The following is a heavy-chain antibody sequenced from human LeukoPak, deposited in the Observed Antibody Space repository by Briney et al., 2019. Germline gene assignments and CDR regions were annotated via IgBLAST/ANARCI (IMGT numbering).Heavy chain of an antibody. CDR1: GGSFSGYY. V-gene: IGHV4-34*01. CDR2: INHSGST. CDR3: ARAPYYDSSGQVDY. D-gene: IGHD3-22*01. J-gene: IGHJ4*02. Sequence: ASETLSLTCAVYGGSFSGYYWSWIRQPRGKGLEWIGEINHSGSTNYNPSLKSRVTISVDTSKNQFSLKLSSVTAADTAVYYCARAPYYDSSGQVDYWGQGTLVTVSS.